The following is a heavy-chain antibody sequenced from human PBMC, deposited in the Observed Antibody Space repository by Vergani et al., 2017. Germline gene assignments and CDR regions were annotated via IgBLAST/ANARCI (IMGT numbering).Heavy chain of an antibody. J-gene: IGHJ5*02. D-gene: IGHD3-10*01. V-gene: IGHV4-61*02. CDR3: AGDSWTSELRGVYWFDT. Sequence: QVQLHESGPGLVKPSQTLSLTCTVPGGSITSGSFYWSWIRQPAGKGLEWIGRIHSSGTTNYNPSLKSRVTLSMDTSKNQFSLRMTSVTAADTAVYYCAGDSWTSELRGVYWFDTWGQGTLVTVSS. CDR1: GGSITSGSFY. CDR2: IHSSGTT.